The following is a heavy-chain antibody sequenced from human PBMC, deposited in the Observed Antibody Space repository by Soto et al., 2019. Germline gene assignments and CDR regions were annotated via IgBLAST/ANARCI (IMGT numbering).Heavy chain of an antibody. CDR2: ISWNSGSI. CDR3: AKDISPYGSGSEQGGYYSYLDV. V-gene: IGHV3-9*01. CDR1: CFPFDDYA. D-gene: IGHD3-10*01. Sequence: GGSLTLSCAPTCFPFDDYAMQWVMEASRLGLEWVSGISWNSGSIGYADSVKGRFTISRDNAKNSLYLQMNSLRAEDTALYYCAKDISPYGSGSEQGGYYSYLDVWGKGT. J-gene: IGHJ6*03.